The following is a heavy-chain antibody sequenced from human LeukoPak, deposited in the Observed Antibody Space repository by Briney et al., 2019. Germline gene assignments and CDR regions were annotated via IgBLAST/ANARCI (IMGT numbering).Heavy chain of an antibody. Sequence: GASVKVSCKASGYTFTGYYIHWVRQAPGQGLEWMGWINPNSGGTNYAQKFQGRVTMTRDTSISTAYMELSRLRSDDTAVYYCARDRITMVRGVMAYWGQGTLVTVSS. D-gene: IGHD3-10*01. V-gene: IGHV1-2*02. CDR1: GYTFTGYY. CDR3: ARDRITMVRGVMAY. J-gene: IGHJ4*02. CDR2: INPNSGGT.